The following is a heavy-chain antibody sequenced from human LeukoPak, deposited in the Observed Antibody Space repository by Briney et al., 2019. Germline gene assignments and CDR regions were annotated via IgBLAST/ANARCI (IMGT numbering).Heavy chain of an antibody. Sequence: SETLSLTCTVSGGSISSGGYYWSWIRQHPGKGLEWIGYIYYSGSTYYNPSLKSRVTISVDTSKNQFSLKLSSVTAADTAVYXXXXXXXXXVPAAHTMGYAFDIWGQGTMVTVSS. CDR2: IYYSGST. V-gene: IGHV4-31*03. J-gene: IGHJ3*02. D-gene: IGHD2-2*01. CDR3: XXXXXXXVPAAHTMGYAFDI. CDR1: GGSISSGGYY.